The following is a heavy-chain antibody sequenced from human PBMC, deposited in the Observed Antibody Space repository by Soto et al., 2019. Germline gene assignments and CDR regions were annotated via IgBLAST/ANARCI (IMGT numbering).Heavy chain of an antibody. CDR1: GGSISSSNW. V-gene: IGHV4-4*02. CDR2: IYHSGST. Sequence: SETLSLTCAVSGGSISSSNWWSWVRQPPGKGLEWIGEIYHSGSTNYNPSLKSRVTISVDKSKNQFSLKLSSVTAADTAVYYCARDKQGSIVVVPAATQGGDSYGMDVWGQGTTVTSP. J-gene: IGHJ6*02. CDR3: ARDKQGSIVVVPAATQGGDSYGMDV. D-gene: IGHD2-2*01.